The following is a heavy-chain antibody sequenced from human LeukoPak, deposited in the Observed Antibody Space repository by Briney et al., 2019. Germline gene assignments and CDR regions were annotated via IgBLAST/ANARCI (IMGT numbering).Heavy chain of an antibody. V-gene: IGHV3-30*04. CDR1: GFTFSSYA. CDR3: ARDRGIAAAGDAFDI. D-gene: IGHD6-13*01. CDR2: ISYDGSNK. J-gene: IGHJ3*02. Sequence: PGGSLRLSCAASGFTFSSYAMHWVRQAPGKGLEWVAVISYDGSNKYYADSVKGRFTISRDNSKNTLYLQMNSLRAEDTAVYYCARDRGIAAAGDAFDIWGQGTMVTVSS.